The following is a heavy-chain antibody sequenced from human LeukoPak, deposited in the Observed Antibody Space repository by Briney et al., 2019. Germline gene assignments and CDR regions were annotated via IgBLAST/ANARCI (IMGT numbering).Heavy chain of an antibody. D-gene: IGHD6-19*01. CDR2: IKQDGSEK. V-gene: IGHV3-7*01. CDR3: ARLSSGWYEGDAFDI. Sequence: GGSLRLSCAASGFTLSGYWMSWVRQAPGKGLEWVANIKQDGSEKYYVDSVEGRFTISRDNAKNSLYLQMNSLRAEDTAVYYCARLSSGWYEGDAFDIWGQGTMVTVSS. CDR1: GFTLSGYW. J-gene: IGHJ3*02.